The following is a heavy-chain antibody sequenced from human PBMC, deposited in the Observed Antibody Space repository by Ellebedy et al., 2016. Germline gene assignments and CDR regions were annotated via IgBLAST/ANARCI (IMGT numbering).Heavy chain of an antibody. CDR3: ARVRPYGLDFDY. V-gene: IGHV4-59*13. Sequence: SETLSLTXTVSGGSISSYYWSWIRQPPGKGLEWIGYIYYSGSTNYNPSLKSRVTISVDTSKNQFSLKLSSVTAADTAVYYCARVRPYGLDFDYWGQGTLVTVSS. J-gene: IGHJ4*02. CDR2: IYYSGST. CDR1: GGSISSYY. D-gene: IGHD3-10*01.